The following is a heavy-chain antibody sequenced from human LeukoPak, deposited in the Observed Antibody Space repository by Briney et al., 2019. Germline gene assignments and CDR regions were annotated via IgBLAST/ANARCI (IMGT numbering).Heavy chain of an antibody. V-gene: IGHV3-23*01. Sequence: GGPLRLSCAASGFTFSAYAMSWVRQVPGKGLEWVSAISASGGSTYYADSVKGRVTISRDNSKNTVYLQMNSLRPEDTAVYFCAKDSGSYRYFDSWGQGTLVTVSS. J-gene: IGHJ4*02. CDR3: AKDSGSYRYFDS. D-gene: IGHD3-16*02. CDR2: ISASGGST. CDR1: GFTFSAYA.